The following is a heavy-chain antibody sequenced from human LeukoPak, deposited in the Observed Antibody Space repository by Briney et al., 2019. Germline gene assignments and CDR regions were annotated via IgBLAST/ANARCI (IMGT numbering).Heavy chain of an antibody. J-gene: IGHJ4*02. D-gene: IGHD3-22*01. Sequence: GGSLRLSCAASGFTFSSYSMTWVRQAPGKGLEWVSSISSSSSYIYYADSVKGRFTISRDNAKNSLYLQMNSLRAEDTAVYYCARESLGSSGYYRDYWGQGTLVTVS. CDR1: GFTFSSYS. CDR3: ARESLGSSGYYRDY. V-gene: IGHV3-21*01. CDR2: ISSSSSYI.